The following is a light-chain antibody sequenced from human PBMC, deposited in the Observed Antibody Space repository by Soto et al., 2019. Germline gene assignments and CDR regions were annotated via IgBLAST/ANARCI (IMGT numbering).Light chain of an antibody. Sequence: EIVLTQSPATLSESPGERATLYCRASQSVSTHLAWFQQQPGQAPRLLMFGASTRATGIPARFSGSGSGTDFTLTISSLQSEDFAVYYCQQYHNWPPWTFGQGTKVDFK. V-gene: IGKV3D-15*01. CDR3: QQYHNWPPWT. J-gene: IGKJ1*01. CDR2: GAS. CDR1: QSVSTH.